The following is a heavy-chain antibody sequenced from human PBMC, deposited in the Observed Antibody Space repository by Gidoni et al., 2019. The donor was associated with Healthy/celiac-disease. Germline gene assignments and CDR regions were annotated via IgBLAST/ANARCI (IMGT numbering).Heavy chain of an antibody. J-gene: IGHJ3*02. V-gene: IGHV3-23*01. CDR2: ISGSGGST. Sequence: EVQLLESGGGLVQPGGSLRLSCAASGFTFSSYPMSWVRQAPGKGLEWVSAISGSGGSTYYADSVKGRFTISRDNSKNTLYLQMNSLRAEDTAVYYCVSWELLRHAFDIWGQGTMVTVSS. CDR1: GFTFSSYP. CDR3: VSWELLRHAFDI. D-gene: IGHD3-22*01.